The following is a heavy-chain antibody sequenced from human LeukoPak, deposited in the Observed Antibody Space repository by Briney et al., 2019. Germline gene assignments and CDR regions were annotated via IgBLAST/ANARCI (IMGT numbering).Heavy chain of an antibody. J-gene: IGHJ5*02. D-gene: IGHD6-6*01. V-gene: IGHV4-59*01. CDR1: GGSLSPYY. Sequence: PSETLSLTCSVSGGSLSPYYWSWIRQPPGKGLEWIGFVFYRGSTNYNPSLKSRVTISVDTSKNQFSLKVTSVTAADTAIYYCARLQLEARRLWWFDPLGQGTLVTVSS. CDR2: VFYRGST. CDR3: ARLQLEARRLWWFDP.